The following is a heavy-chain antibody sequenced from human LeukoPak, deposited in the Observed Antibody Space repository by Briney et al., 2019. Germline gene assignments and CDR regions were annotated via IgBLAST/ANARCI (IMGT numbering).Heavy chain of an antibody. D-gene: IGHD3-3*01. CDR3: ARVNYDFWSGYYSFDP. Sequence: GGSLRLSCAASGFTFSSYWMSWVRQAPGKGLEWVANIKQDGSEKYYVDSVKGRFTISRDNAKNSPYLQMNSLRAEDTAVYYCARVNYDFWSGYYSFDPWGQGTLVTVSS. V-gene: IGHV3-7*01. CDR2: IKQDGSEK. J-gene: IGHJ5*02. CDR1: GFTFSSYW.